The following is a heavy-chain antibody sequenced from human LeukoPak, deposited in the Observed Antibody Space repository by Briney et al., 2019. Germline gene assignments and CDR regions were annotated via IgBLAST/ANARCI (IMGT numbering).Heavy chain of an antibody. J-gene: IGHJ5*02. CDR1: GFTFSSYG. V-gene: IGHV3-30*02. Sequence: GGSLRLSCAASGFTFSSYGMHWVRQAPGKGLEWVAVIWYGGSNKYYADSVKGRFTISRDNSKNTLYLQMNSLRAEDTAVYYCAKDISRYCSSTSCSIGIDPWGQGTLVTVSS. CDR3: AKDISRYCSSTSCSIGIDP. CDR2: IWYGGSNK. D-gene: IGHD2-2*01.